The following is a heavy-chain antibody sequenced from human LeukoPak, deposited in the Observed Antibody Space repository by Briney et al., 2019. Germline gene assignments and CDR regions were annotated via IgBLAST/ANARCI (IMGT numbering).Heavy chain of an antibody. D-gene: IGHD2-15*01. CDR2: IYHTGSS. Sequence: PSETLSLTSDVSGYSISNDYYWGWIRQPPGKGLEWIGSIYHTGSSYYNPSLKSRVAISVGTSKNELFLKMRSVTAADTAVYYCARGGIVVAVSFDFWGRGTLVTVSS. CDR3: ARGGIVVAVSFDF. CDR1: GYSISNDYY. V-gene: IGHV4-38-2*01. J-gene: IGHJ4*02.